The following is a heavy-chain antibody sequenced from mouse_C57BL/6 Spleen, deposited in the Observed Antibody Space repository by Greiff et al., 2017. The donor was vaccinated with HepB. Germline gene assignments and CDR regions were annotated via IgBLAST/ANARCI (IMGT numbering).Heavy chain of an antibody. V-gene: IGHV1-82*01. D-gene: IGHD1-1*01. CDR1: GYAFSSSW. J-gene: IGHJ2*01. Sequence: VQLQQSGPELVKPGASVKISCKASGYAFSSSWMNWVQQRPGKGLEWIGRIYPGDGDTNYNGKFKGKATLTADKSSSTAYMQLSSLTSADAAVYDGARWDYGRSDGGGDGWGQGTTLTISS. CDR2: IYPGDGDT. CDR3: ARWDYGRSDGGGDG.